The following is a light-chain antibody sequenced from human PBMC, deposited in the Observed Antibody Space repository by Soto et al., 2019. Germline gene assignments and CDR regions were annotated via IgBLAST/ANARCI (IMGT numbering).Light chain of an antibody. Sequence: NVFTQCPGILPLSPGERATLSCSASEIVSSSNLAWYQQIAGQAPRLLIYGASGRATGIPDRFSGSGSGTEFTLTITRLEPEDSAVYYCQQYGGPPKTWAFGQGTKVDIK. CDR3: QQYGGPPKTWA. V-gene: IGKV3-20*01. CDR1: EIVSSSN. CDR2: GAS. J-gene: IGKJ1*01.